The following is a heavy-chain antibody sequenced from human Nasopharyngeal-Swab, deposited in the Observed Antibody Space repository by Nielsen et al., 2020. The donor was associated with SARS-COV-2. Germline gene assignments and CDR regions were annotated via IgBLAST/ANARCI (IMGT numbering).Heavy chain of an antibody. Sequence: VRQMPGKGLEWMGWISAYNSNTNYAQKLQGRVTMTTDTSTSTAYMELRSLRSDDTAVYYCARGGGRGYCSSTSCHAWFDPWGQGTLVTVSS. D-gene: IGHD2-2*01. CDR3: ARGGGRGYCSSTSCHAWFDP. CDR2: ISAYNSNT. J-gene: IGHJ5*02. V-gene: IGHV1-18*01.